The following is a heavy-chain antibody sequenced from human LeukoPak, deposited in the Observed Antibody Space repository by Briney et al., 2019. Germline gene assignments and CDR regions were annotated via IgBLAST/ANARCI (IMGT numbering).Heavy chain of an antibody. CDR1: GFTFNNYA. V-gene: IGHV3-23*01. D-gene: IGHD2-21*01. J-gene: IGHJ3*02. CDR2: ISGSGGTI. CDR3: AKDRILLGGSYSNYGALDI. Sequence: GGSLRLSCAASGFTFNNYAMSWVRQAPGKGLEWVSAISGSGGTIYYADSVKGRFTISRDNSKNTLYLQMNGLRAEDTAVYYCAKDRILLGGSYSNYGALDIWGQGTMVTVSS.